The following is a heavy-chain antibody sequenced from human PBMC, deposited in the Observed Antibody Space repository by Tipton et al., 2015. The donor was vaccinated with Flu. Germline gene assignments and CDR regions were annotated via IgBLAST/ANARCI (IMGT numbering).Heavy chain of an antibody. Sequence: QLVQSGPEVKKTGASVKVSCKAPAHIFIGYYIRWVRQAPGQGLEWLGRINPNSGGTNYAQKFQGRLTLTRDTSINTVYMELSRLRSDDTAEYYCASGPSTWGQGTLVTVSS. J-gene: IGHJ5*02. CDR3: ASGPST. CDR1: AHIFIGYY. CDR2: INPNSGGT. V-gene: IGHV1-2*06.